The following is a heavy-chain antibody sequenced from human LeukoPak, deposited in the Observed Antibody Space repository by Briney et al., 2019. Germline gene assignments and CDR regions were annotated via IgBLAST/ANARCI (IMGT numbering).Heavy chain of an antibody. CDR3: ARNHDWAFDY. D-gene: IGHD2-21*01. J-gene: IGHJ4*02. CDR1: GGSISSSSYY. V-gene: IGHV4-39*07. CDR2: IYYSGST. Sequence: PSETLSLTCTVSGGSISSSSYYWGWIRQPPGKGLEWIGSIYYSGSTYYNPSLKSRVTMSVDKSKNQFSLNLTSVTATDTAVYYCARNHDWAFDYWGQGTLATVSS.